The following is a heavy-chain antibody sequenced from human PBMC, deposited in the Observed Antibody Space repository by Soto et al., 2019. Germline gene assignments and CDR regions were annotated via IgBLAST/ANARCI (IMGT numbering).Heavy chain of an antibody. J-gene: IGHJ5*02. CDR1: GFTFSTNA. D-gene: IGHD1-1*01. CDR2: ISGSGDNT. V-gene: IGHV3-23*01. Sequence: EVQLLESGGDFVQPGGSLRLSCAASGFTFSTNAMTWVRQAPGKGLEWVSGISGSGDNTYHADSVKGRFTISRDNSKNTLYLPMHSLRAEDSAVYYCANDGCNDYFDPWGQGTLVTVSS. CDR3: ANDGCNDYFDP.